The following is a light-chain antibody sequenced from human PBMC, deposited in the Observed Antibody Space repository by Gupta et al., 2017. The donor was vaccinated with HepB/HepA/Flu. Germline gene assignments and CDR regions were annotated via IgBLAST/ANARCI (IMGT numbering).Light chain of an antibody. J-gene: IGKJ4*01. V-gene: IGKV3-15*01. CDR3: QQNSNWPLT. CDR2: GAS. CDR1: QSVSNK. Sequence: EIVMTQSPATLSVSPGERATRSCRASQSVSNKLAWYQQKPGQAPRLVMYGASTRATGIPARFSGSGSGTEFTLTISSLQSEDFAVYYCQQNSNWPLTFGGGTKVEIK.